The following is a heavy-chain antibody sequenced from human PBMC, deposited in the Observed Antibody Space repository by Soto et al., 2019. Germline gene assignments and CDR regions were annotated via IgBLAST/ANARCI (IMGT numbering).Heavy chain of an antibody. V-gene: IGHV3-30*18. J-gene: IGHJ6*02. CDR1: GFTFSNYG. Sequence: QVQLVESGGGVVQPGRSLRLSCAGTGFTFSNYGFHWVRQAPGKGLEWVGVISFDGTDRYYVDSVKGRFTISRDNSKNTVYLQINSLRGEDTAVYYCAKNGGECRTYKGMDVWGQGTTVTVSS. CDR3: AKNGGECRTYKGMDV. D-gene: IGHD3-16*01. CDR2: ISFDGTDR.